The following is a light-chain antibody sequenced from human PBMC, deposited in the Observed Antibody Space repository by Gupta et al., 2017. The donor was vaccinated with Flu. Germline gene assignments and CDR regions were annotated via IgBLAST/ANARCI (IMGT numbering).Light chain of an antibody. CDR1: NIGSKS. CDR2: DDS. J-gene: IGLJ3*02. CDR3: EVWADSSGHSLFGRGTWV. Sequence: NVLTQPPPVSVAPGQPARISSGGDNIGSKSVHWYQPKSGQAPVLVVYDDSGLPSGMSERLSGSKFGNTATLTITRVAAGDEADYSCEVWADSSGHSLFGRGTWVFGGGTKLTVL. V-gene: IGLV3-21*02.